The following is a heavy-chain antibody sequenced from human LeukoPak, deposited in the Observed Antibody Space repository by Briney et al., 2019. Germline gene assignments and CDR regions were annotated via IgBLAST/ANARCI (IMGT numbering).Heavy chain of an antibody. V-gene: IGHV1-18*01. CDR2: ISAYNGNT. CDR3: ARTPNIVVVPAAYIDY. CDR1: GYTFTSYG. D-gene: IGHD2-2*01. J-gene: IGHJ4*02. Sequence: ASVKVSCKASGYTFTSYGISWVRQAPGQGLEWMGWISAYNGNTNYAQKLQGRVTMTTDTSTSTPYMELRSLRSDDTAVYYCARTPNIVVVPAAYIDYWGQGTLVTVSS.